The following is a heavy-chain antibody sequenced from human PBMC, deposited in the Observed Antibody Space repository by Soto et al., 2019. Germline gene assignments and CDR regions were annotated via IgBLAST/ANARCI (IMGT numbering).Heavy chain of an antibody. CDR2: ISNSGATT. J-gene: IGHJ4*01. CDR3: AKGSRAWSYYFDH. D-gene: IGHD6-19*01. Sequence: GGSLRLSCVASGFSFSSYVMSWVRQAPGMGLEWVASISNSGATTYYADSVKGRFTLSRENSKNTVYLQMNSLTADDAAVFYCAKGSRAWSYYFDHWGHGTLVTVSS. CDR1: GFSFSSYV. V-gene: IGHV3-23*01.